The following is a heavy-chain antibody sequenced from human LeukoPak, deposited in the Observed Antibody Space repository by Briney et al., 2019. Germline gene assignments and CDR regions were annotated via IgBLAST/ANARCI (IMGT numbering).Heavy chain of an antibody. Sequence: GASVKVSCKASGYTFTGYFLHWVRQAPGQGLEWMGWILPNTGGTHYAQKFQGRVTVTRDTSISTAYMEVSRLTSDDTAVYYCARKGEHYGDYVYWGQGTLVTVSS. V-gene: IGHV1-2*02. CDR1: GYTFTGYF. CDR3: ARKGEHYGDYVY. J-gene: IGHJ4*02. CDR2: ILPNTGGT. D-gene: IGHD4-17*01.